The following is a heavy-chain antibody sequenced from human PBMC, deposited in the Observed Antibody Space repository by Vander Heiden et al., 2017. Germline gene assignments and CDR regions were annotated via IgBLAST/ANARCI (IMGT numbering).Heavy chain of an antibody. V-gene: IGHV3-21*01. Sequence: EVQLVESGGGLVKPGESLRLSCVASGVSFSGYSMNWVRQAPGKGLEWVSSMSSSSNYIYYADSVKGRFTISRDNAKNSLFLQMHSLRAEDTAVYYCARANIGVNSRGYAYWGQGTLVTVSS. CDR2: MSSSSNYI. CDR3: ARANIGVNSRGYAY. J-gene: IGHJ4*02. D-gene: IGHD6-19*01. CDR1: GVSFSGYS.